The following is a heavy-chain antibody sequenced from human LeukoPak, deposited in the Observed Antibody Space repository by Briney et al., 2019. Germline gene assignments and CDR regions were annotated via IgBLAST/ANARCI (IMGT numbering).Heavy chain of an antibody. CDR2: MSYSGST. CDR1: GGSISSSSYY. D-gene: IGHD6-6*01. J-gene: IGHJ6*03. Sequence: PSETLSLTCTVSGGSISSSSYYWGWIRQPPGKGLEWIGSMSYSGSTYYNPSLKSRVTISVDTSKNQFSLKLSSVTAADTAVYYCARISTSSDYYYYMDVWGKGTTVTVAS. CDR3: ARISTSSDYYYYMDV. V-gene: IGHV4-39*01.